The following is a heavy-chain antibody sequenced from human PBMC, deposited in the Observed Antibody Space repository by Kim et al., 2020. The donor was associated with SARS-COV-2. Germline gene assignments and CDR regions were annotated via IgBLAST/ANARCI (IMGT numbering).Heavy chain of an antibody. CDR1: SDSFSAYY. V-gene: IGHV4-59*01. CDR3: ARSEGRASWHQFDY. CDR2: IFYSGST. J-gene: IGHJ4*02. Sequence: SETLSLTCTVSSDSFSAYYWSWIRQIPGKGLEWIGYIFYSGSTNYSPSHKSRATISWDTSRNQFSLDLTSVTQADTAVYYCARSEGRASWHQFDYWGQGVVVTVSS.